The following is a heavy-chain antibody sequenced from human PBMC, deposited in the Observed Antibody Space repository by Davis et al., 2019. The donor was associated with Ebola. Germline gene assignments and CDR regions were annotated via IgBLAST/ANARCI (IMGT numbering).Heavy chain of an antibody. CDR1: GYSFTNYW. J-gene: IGHJ6*02. CDR3: AKLGMEYYFYIMDV. D-gene: IGHD1-1*01. CDR2: IYPGDSDT. Sequence: GESLKISCEASGYSFTNYWIAWVRQMPGKGLEWMGIIYPGDSDTRYNPSFQGQVTISADKAISTAFLEWSSLQASDTAIYYFAKLGMEYYFYIMDVWGQGTTVTVSS. V-gene: IGHV5-51*01.